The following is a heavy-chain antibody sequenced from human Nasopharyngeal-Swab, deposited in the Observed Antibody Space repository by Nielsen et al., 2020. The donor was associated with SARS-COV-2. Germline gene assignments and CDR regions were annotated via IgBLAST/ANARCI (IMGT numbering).Heavy chain of an antibody. CDR2: FDPEDGET. V-gene: IGHV1-24*01. D-gene: IGHD3-3*01. CDR1: GYTLTELS. CDR3: ARDASEWSYYYYGMDV. Sequence: ASVKVSCKVSGYTLTELSMHWVRQAPGKGLEWMGGFDPEDGETIYAQKFQGRVTMTEDTSTDTAYMELSSLRSEDTAVYYCARDASEWSYYYYGMDVWGQGTTVTVSS. J-gene: IGHJ6*02.